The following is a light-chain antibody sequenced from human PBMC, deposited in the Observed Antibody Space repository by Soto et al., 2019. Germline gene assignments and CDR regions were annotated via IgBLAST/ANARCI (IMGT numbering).Light chain of an antibody. V-gene: IGKV3-20*01. CDR3: QQYGSSPPTYT. CDR2: GAS. Sequence: EIVLTQSPGTLSLSPGERATLSCRASQSVSSSYLAGYQQKPGQAHRLLIYGASSRATGIPDRFSGSGSGTDFTLTISRLEPEGFAVDYWQQYGSSPPTYTFGQGTKLEIK. CDR1: QSVSSSY. J-gene: IGKJ2*01.